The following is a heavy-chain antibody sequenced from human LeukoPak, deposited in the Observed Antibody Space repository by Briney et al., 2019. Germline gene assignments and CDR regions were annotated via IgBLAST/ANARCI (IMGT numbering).Heavy chain of an antibody. CDR3: ATGEGYGDCLPFHS. CDR1: GASISRYY. V-gene: IGHV4-4*07. D-gene: IGHD4-17*01. Sequence: PSETLSLTCTVSGASISRYYWTWIRQPAGKGLEWIGRIYGSGNNNYNPSLMSRVTMSTDTSKNQFSLNLRSVTAADTAVYYCATGEGYGDCLPFHSWGQGTLVTVSS. J-gene: IGHJ4*02. CDR2: IYGSGNN.